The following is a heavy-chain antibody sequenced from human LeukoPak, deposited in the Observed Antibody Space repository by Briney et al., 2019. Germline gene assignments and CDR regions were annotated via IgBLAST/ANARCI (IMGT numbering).Heavy chain of an antibody. D-gene: IGHD3-22*01. CDR2: ISGSGGST. Sequence: PGGSLRLSCAASGFTFSSYAMSWVRQAPGKGLEWVSAISGSGGSTYYADSVKGRFTISRDNSKNTLYLQMNSLRAEDTAVYYCARDGAYYDSSGYYGGGFDYWGQGTLVTVSS. CDR1: GFTFSSYA. CDR3: ARDGAYYDSSGYYGGGFDY. J-gene: IGHJ4*02. V-gene: IGHV3-23*01.